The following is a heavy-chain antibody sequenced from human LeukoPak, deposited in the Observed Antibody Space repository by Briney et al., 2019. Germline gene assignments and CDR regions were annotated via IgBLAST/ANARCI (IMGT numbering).Heavy chain of an antibody. D-gene: IGHD6-13*01. CDR2: IYRSGST. J-gene: IGHJ4*02. CDR1: GGSISSGGYY. Sequence: PSETLSLTCTVSGGSISSGGYYWSWIRQPPGKGLEWIGYIYRSGSTYYNPSLKSRVTMSVDTSKNQFSLKLSSVTAVDTAVYYCARTSSVQGGIAAAAPFEWGQGTLVTVSS. CDR3: ARTSSVQGGIAAAAPFE. V-gene: IGHV4-30-2*01.